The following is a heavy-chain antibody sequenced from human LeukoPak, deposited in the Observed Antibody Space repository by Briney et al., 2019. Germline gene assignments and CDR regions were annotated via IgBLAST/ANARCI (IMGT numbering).Heavy chain of an antibody. D-gene: IGHD2-8*01. CDR1: GYSITSGYY. CDR2: VYHSGST. V-gene: IGHV4-38-2*02. J-gene: IGHJ5*02. CDR3: ARPQHCTNGVCYMFDP. Sequence: SETLTLTCTVSGYSITSGYYWGWIRQPPGTGLEWIGSVYHSGSTYYNPSLKSRVTISVDTSKNQFSLKLSSVTAADTAVYYCARPQHCTNGVCYMFDPWGQGTLVTVSS.